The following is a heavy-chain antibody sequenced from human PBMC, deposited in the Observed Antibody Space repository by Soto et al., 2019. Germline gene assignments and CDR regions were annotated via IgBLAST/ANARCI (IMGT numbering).Heavy chain of an antibody. V-gene: IGHV4-61*08. CDR3: ARRYGYSFDY. CDR2: IYYSGNT. Sequence: SETLSLTCTVSGGSISSDGYYWSWIRQPPGKGLEWIGYIYYSGNTNYNPSLKSRVTISVDTSKNQFSLKLSSVTAADTAVYYCARRYGYSFDYWGQGTLVTVSS. D-gene: IGHD1-1*01. J-gene: IGHJ4*02. CDR1: GGSISSDGYY.